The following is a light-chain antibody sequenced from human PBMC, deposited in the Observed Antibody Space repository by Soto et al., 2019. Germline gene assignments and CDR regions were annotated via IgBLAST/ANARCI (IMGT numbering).Light chain of an antibody. Sequence: DIVMTQSPATLSVSPGQRATLSCRASQSVSSNLAWYQQKPGQAPRLLISGAFTRATGIPARFSGSGSGTDFTLTISRLEPEDFAVYYCQQYLVTPWTFGQGTKVDIK. CDR1: QSVSSN. J-gene: IGKJ1*01. CDR2: GAF. CDR3: QQYLVTPWT. V-gene: IGKV3-15*01.